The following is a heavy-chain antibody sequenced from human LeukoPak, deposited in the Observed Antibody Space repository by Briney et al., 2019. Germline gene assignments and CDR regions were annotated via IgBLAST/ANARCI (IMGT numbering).Heavy chain of an antibody. Sequence: SETLSLTCTVSGGSISSYYWSWIRQPPGKGPEWIGYIYTSGSTNYNPSLKSRVTISVDTSKHQFSLKLSSVTAADTAVYYCARQYLSSANFWSGTYWYFDLWGRGTLVTVSS. V-gene: IGHV4-4*09. CDR1: GGSISSYY. CDR3: ARQYLSSANFWSGTYWYFDL. D-gene: IGHD3-3*01. CDR2: IYTSGST. J-gene: IGHJ2*01.